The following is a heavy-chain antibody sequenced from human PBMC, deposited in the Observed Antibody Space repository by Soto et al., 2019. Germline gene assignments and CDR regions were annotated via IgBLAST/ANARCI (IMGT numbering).Heavy chain of an antibody. Sequence: QVQLQESGPGLVKPSETLSLTCTVSGGSISSYYWSWIRQPAGKGLEWIGRIYTSGSTNYNPPLKSRLTVSLDTSKNQFSLRVSSVTAADTAVYYCARDSGDYQGFDYWGQGTLVTVSS. D-gene: IGHD4-17*01. J-gene: IGHJ4*02. V-gene: IGHV4-4*07. CDR1: GGSISSYY. CDR2: IYTSGST. CDR3: ARDSGDYQGFDY.